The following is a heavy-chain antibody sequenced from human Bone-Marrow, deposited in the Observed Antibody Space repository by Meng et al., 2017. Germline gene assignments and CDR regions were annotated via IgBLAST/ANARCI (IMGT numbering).Heavy chain of an antibody. D-gene: IGHD7-27*01. CDR2: ISSSGSTI. Sequence: GESLKISCAASGFTFSSYEMNWVRQAPGKGLEWVSYISSSGSTIYYADSVKGRFTISRDNAKNSMYLQMNSLRAEDTAVYYCARVYLGKYFDYWGQGTLVTVSS. V-gene: IGHV3-48*03. CDR1: GFTFSSYE. CDR3: ARVYLGKYFDY. J-gene: IGHJ4*02.